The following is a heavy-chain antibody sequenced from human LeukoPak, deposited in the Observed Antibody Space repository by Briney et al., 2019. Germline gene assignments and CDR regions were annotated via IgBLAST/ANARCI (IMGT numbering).Heavy chain of an antibody. D-gene: IGHD3/OR15-3a*01. CDR2: FDPEDGET. Sequence: GASVKVSCKVSGYTLTELSMHWVRQAPGKGLEWMGGFDPEDGETIYAQKFQGGVTMTEDTSTDTAYMELSSLRSEDTAVYYCATVFASDDLYGMDVWGQGTTVTVSS. CDR1: GYTLTELS. V-gene: IGHV1-24*01. J-gene: IGHJ6*02. CDR3: ATVFASDDLYGMDV.